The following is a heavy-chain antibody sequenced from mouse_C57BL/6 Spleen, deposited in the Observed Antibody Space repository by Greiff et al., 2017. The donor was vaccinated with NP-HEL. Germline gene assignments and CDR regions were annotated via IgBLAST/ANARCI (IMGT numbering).Heavy chain of an antibody. CDR3: ARDGSSYEVHAMDY. D-gene: IGHD1-1*01. CDR2: IRNKANGYTT. CDR1: GFTFTDYY. V-gene: IGHV7-3*01. Sequence: EVNVVESGGGLVQPGGSLSLSCAASGFTFTDYYMSWVRQPPGKALEWLGFIRNKANGYTTEYSASVKGRFTISRDNSQSILYLQMNALRAEDSATYYCARDGSSYEVHAMDYWGQGTSVTVSS. J-gene: IGHJ4*01.